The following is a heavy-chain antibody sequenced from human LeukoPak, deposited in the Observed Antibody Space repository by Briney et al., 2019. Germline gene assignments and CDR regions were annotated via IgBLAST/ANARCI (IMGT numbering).Heavy chain of an antibody. Sequence: GRSLRLSCAASGCTFSSYGMHWVRQAPGKGLEWVAVISYDGSNKYYADSVKGRFTISRDNSKNTLYLQMNSLRAEDTAVYYCAKDRDSSAFDYWGQGTLVTVSS. CDR1: GCTFSSYG. CDR2: ISYDGSNK. J-gene: IGHJ4*02. V-gene: IGHV3-30*18. D-gene: IGHD6-19*01. CDR3: AKDRDSSAFDY.